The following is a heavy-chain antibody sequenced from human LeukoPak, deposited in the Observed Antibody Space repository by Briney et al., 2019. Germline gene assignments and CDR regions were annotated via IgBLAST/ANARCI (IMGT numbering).Heavy chain of an antibody. CDR1: GYIFTALS. J-gene: IGHJ4*02. Sequence: ASVKVSCKVSGYIFTALSMHWVRQAPGKGLEWMATFDPEDGETIYAQKFQGRVTMTEDTSTDTAYMELSSLRTEDTAIYFCATLRYGSGSYYADYWGQGTQVTVSS. D-gene: IGHD3-10*01. CDR2: FDPEDGET. CDR3: ATLRYGSGSYYADY. V-gene: IGHV1-24*01.